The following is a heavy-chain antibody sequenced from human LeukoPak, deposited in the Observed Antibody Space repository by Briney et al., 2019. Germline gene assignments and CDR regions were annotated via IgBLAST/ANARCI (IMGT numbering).Heavy chain of an antibody. CDR1: GFTFSYYA. CDR2: ISWNSGSI. V-gene: IGHV3-9*01. CDR3: AKDGIAARAFDY. D-gene: IGHD6-6*01. Sequence: GGSLRLSCAASGFTFSYYAMHWVRQAPGKGLEWVSGISWNSGSIGYADSVKGRFTISRDNAKNSLYLQMNSLRAEDTALYYCAKDGIAARAFDYWGQGTLVTVSS. J-gene: IGHJ4*02.